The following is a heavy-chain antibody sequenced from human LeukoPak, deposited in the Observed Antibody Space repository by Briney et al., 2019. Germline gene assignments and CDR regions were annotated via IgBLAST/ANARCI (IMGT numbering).Heavy chain of an antibody. CDR1: GGSISSGSYY. Sequence: PSETLSLTCTVSGGSISSGSYYWSWIRQPAGKGLEWIGRMSISGSTNYNPSLNSRVTISVDTAKNQFSLKLSSVTAADTAVYYCARGGPSELDPWGQGTLVTVSS. J-gene: IGHJ5*02. CDR2: MSISGST. D-gene: IGHD1-14*01. CDR3: ARGGPSELDP. V-gene: IGHV4-61*02.